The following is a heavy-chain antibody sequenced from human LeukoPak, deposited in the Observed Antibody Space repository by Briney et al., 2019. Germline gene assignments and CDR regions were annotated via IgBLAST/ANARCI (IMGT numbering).Heavy chain of an antibody. CDR2: IRNDGSN. CDR3: AKDHPAFDI. V-gene: IGHV3-30*02. Sequence: PGGSLRLSCAASGFTFSTYGMLWVRQAPGKGLEWVAFIRNDGSNYYADFVKGRFTISRDNSKNTLYLQMNSLRAEDTAVYYCAKDHPAFDIWGQGTMVTVSS. CDR1: GFTFSTYG. J-gene: IGHJ3*02.